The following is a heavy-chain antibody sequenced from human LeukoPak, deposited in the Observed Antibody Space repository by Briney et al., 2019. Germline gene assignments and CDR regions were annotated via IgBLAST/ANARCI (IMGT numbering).Heavy chain of an antibody. V-gene: IGHV4-39*07. CDR2: IYYSGST. Sequence: SETLSLTCTVSGGSISSSSYYWGWIRQPPGKGLEWIGSIYYSGSTYYNPSLKSRVTISVDTSKNQLSLKLSSVTAADTAVYYCARGSQPLPATDNWFDPWGQGTLVTVSS. J-gene: IGHJ5*02. CDR1: GGSISSSSYY. D-gene: IGHD2-2*01. CDR3: ARGSQPLPATDNWFDP.